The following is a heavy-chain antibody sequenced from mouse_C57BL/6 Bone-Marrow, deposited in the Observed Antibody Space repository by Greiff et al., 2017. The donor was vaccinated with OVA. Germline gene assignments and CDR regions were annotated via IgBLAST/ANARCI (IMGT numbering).Heavy chain of an antibody. CDR2: SRNKANDYTT. CDR1: GFTFSDFY. V-gene: IGHV7-1*01. Sequence: EVMLVESGGGLVQSGRSLRLSCATSGFTFSDFYMEWVRQAPGKGLEWIAASRNKANDYTTEYSASVKGRFIVSRDTSQSILYLQMNALRAEDTAIYYCARKAYCYGSTIDYWGQGTTLTVSS. J-gene: IGHJ2*01. CDR3: ARKAYCYGSTIDY. D-gene: IGHD1-1*01.